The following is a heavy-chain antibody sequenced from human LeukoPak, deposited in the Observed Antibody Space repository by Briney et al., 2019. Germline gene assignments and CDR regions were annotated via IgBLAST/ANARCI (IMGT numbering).Heavy chain of an antibody. V-gene: IGHV3-53*01. CDR2: IYSGGST. J-gene: IGHJ4*02. CDR1: GLTVSSNY. CDR3: ARDARYYDSSGYYYPDY. Sequence: GGSLRLSCAASGLTVSSNYMSWVRQAPGKGLEWVSVIYSGGSTYYADSVKGRFTISRDNSKNTLYLQMNSLRAEDTAVYYCARDARYYDSSGYYYPDYWGQGTLVTVSS. D-gene: IGHD3-22*01.